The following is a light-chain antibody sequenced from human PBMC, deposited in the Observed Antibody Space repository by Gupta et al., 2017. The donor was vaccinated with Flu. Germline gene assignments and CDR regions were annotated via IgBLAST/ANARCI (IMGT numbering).Light chain of an antibody. CDR1: SSDIGGYNY. CDR2: EVT. Sequence: QSVLTQPAPLSGSPGPSITISRTGASSDIGGYNYVSWYQQHPGKAPKLLIYEVTNRPLGTSNRFSGSKSGNTASLTISGLQAEDEADYYCSSKRSGSTYVFGSGTTVTVL. V-gene: IGLV2-14*01. CDR3: SSKRSGSTYV. J-gene: IGLJ1*01.